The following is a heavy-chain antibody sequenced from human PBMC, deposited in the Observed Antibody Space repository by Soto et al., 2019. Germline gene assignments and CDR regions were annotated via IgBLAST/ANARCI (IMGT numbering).Heavy chain of an antibody. V-gene: IGHV4-30-4*01. D-gene: IGHD2-15*01. CDR2: IYKSATT. CDR3: ARGRYCLTGRCFPNWFDS. Sequence: SETLSLTCSVSGDSISSVDYFWAWIRQPPGQALEYIGYIYKSATTYYNPSFESRVAISLDTSRSQFSLNVTSVTAADTAVYFCARGRYCLTGRCFPNWFDSWGQGTLVTVSS. J-gene: IGHJ5*01. CDR1: GDSISSVDYF.